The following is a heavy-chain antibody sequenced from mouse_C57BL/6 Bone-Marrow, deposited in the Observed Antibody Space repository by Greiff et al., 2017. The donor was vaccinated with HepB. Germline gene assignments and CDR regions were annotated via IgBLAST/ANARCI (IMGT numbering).Heavy chain of an antibody. V-gene: IGHV2-5*01. CDR2: IWRGGST. D-gene: IGHD1-1*01. CDR1: GFSLTSYG. Sequence: QVQLKESGPGLVQPSQCLSITCTVSGFSLTSYGVHWVRQSPGKGLEWLGVIWRGGSTDYNAAFMSRLSITKDNSKSQVVFKVNSLQADDTAIYYCATVVATDAMDYWGQGTSVTVSA. CDR3: ATVVATDAMDY. J-gene: IGHJ4*01.